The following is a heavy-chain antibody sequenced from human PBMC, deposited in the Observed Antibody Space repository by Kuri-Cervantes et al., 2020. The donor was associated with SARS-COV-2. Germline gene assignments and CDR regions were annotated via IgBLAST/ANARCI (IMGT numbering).Heavy chain of an antibody. D-gene: IGHD2-21*01. CDR3: ARRRFGVFPYYFDS. CDR2: IHHSGST. CDR1: GGSISSYY. V-gene: IGHV4-59*08. Sequence: SETLSLTCTVSGGSISSYYWSWIRQPPGKGLEWIGYIHHSGSTDYNPSLKSRVTISVDTSKSQFSLMLSSVTAADAAVYYCARRRFGVFPYYFDSWGQGTLVTVSS. J-gene: IGHJ4*02.